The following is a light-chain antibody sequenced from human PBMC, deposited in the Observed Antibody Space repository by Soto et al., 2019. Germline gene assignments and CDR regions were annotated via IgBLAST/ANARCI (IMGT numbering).Light chain of an antibody. J-gene: IGKJ1*01. V-gene: IGKV1-5*03. Sequence: DIQMTQSPSTLSASVGDRVTITCRASQSISSWLAWYQQKPGKAPKLLIYKATSLESGVPSRFSGSGSGTDFTLTISSLQPDDFATYYCRQYNSYSETFGQGTKVDIK. CDR1: QSISSW. CDR2: KAT. CDR3: RQYNSYSET.